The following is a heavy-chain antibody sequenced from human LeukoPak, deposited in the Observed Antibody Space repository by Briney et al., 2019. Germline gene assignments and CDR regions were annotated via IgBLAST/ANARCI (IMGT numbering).Heavy chain of an antibody. Sequence: GGSLRPSCVASGFTFSSHSMHWVRQAPGKGLEYVSGIRSNGGSTYFAKSVKGRFTISRDNSKNTLDLQMGSLRAEGMAVYYCARRGSGWEFDYWGQGTLVTVSS. CDR3: ARRGSGWEFDY. V-gene: IGHV3-64*01. CDR1: GFTFSSHS. CDR2: IRSNGGST. J-gene: IGHJ4*02. D-gene: IGHD6-19*01.